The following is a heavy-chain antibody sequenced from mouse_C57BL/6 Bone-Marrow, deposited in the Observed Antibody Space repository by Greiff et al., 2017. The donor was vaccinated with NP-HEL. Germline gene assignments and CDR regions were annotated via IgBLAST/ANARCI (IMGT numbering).Heavy chain of an antibody. Sequence: QVQLQQPGAELVKPGASVKVSCKASGYTFTSYWMHWVKQRPGQGLEWIGYINPNNGGTSYNQKFKGKATLTVNKSSSTAYMELRSLTSEDSAVYYCACYNGSSTGDYWGQGTSVTVSS. D-gene: IGHD1-1*01. V-gene: IGHV1-53*01. CDR2: INPNNGGT. J-gene: IGHJ4*01. CDR1: GYTFTSYW. CDR3: ACYNGSSTGDY.